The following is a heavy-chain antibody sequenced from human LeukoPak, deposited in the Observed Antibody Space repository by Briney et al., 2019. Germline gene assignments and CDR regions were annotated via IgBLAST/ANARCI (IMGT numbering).Heavy chain of an antibody. V-gene: IGHV3-74*01. J-gene: IGHJ4*02. CDR1: GFTFSSYW. Sequence: GGSLRLSCAASGFTFSSYWMHWVRQAPGKGLVWVSHINSDGSSTNYADSVRGRFTTSGDNAKNTLYLQMNSLRAEDTAVYYCARETTVVTGYYFDYWGQGTLVTVSS. D-gene: IGHD4-23*01. CDR2: INSDGSST. CDR3: ARETTVVTGYYFDY.